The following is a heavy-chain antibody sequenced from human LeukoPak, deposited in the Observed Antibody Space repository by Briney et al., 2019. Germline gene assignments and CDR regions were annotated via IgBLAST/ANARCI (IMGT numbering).Heavy chain of an antibody. V-gene: IGHV3-13*01. CDR2: IRSIGDR. CDR1: GFTFGDYD. CDR3: ARLYSSGRYANAFDI. D-gene: IGHD6-19*01. Sequence: GGSLRLSCAASGFTFGDYDMHWVRDATGKGLEWVSAIRSIGDRFYSGSVKGRFTISRENAKNTLYLEMNSLRVGDTAVYYCARLYSSGRYANAFDIWGQGTVVTVSS. J-gene: IGHJ3*02.